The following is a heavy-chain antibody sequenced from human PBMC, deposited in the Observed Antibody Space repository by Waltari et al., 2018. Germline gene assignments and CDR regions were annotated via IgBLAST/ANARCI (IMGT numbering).Heavy chain of an antibody. Sequence: QVQLVESGGGVCKPGGSLSLPCATSGLPYSINSIHWVRQAPGKGLEWVAVISYDGSNKYYADSVKGRFTISRDNSKNTLYLQMNGLRAEDTAVYYCASWTSSSSPPFDPWGQGTLVTVSS. CDR3: ASWTSSSSPPFDP. V-gene: IGHV3-30*03. CDR2: ISYDGSNK. CDR1: GLPYSINS. J-gene: IGHJ5*02. D-gene: IGHD6-6*01.